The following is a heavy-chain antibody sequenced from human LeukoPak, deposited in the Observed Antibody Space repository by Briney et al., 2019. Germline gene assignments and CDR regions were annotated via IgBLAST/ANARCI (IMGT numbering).Heavy chain of an antibody. CDR3: TTYGSGNSHY. CDR1: GFTFSNYV. V-gene: IGHV3-15*01. D-gene: IGHD3-10*01. J-gene: IGHJ4*02. CDR2: IKSNTDGGRT. Sequence: GGSLRLSCAASGFTFSNYVMSWVRQAPGKGLEWVGRIKSNTDGGRTDYAAPVKGRSTILRDDSTNMLHLQMNSLKTEDTAVYYCTTYGSGNSHYWGQGTLVTVSS.